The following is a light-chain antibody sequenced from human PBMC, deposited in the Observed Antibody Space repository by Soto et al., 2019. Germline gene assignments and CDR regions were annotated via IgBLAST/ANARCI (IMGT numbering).Light chain of an antibody. Sequence: DIQMTQSPSSLSASVGDRITITCRATQGISNYLAWYQQKPGKVPKLRIYAASTLQSGVPSRFSGSGSGTDFTLTISSLQPEDVATYYCQKYNSAPWTFGHGTKVEIK. J-gene: IGKJ1*01. CDR1: QGISNY. CDR2: AAS. CDR3: QKYNSAPWT. V-gene: IGKV1-27*01.